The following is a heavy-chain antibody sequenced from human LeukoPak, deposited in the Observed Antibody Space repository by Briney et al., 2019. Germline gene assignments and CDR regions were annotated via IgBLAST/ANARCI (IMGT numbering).Heavy chain of an antibody. CDR2: ISYDGSNK. J-gene: IGHJ4*02. V-gene: IGHV3-30*03. CDR1: GVTFSSYG. D-gene: IGHD3-22*01. Sequence: GGSLRLSCAASGVTFSSYGMHWVRQAPGKGLEWVAVISYDGSNKYYADSVKGRFTISRDNSKNTLYLQMNSLRAEDTAVYYCPRKYDASGYFDYWGRGALVTVSS. CDR3: PRKYDASGYFDY.